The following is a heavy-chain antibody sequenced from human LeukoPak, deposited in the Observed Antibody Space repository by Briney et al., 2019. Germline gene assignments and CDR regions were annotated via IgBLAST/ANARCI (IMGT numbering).Heavy chain of an antibody. V-gene: IGHV3-48*03. CDR1: GFTFSSYE. J-gene: IGHJ4*02. Sequence: GGSLRLSCAASGFTFSSYEMNWVRQAPGKGLEWVSYISSSGSTIYYADSVKGRFTISRDNAKNSLYLQMNSLRAEDTAVYYCALFDLGSVRQDYWGQGTLVTVSS. D-gene: IGHD3-10*02. CDR3: ALFDLGSVRQDY. CDR2: ISSSGSTI.